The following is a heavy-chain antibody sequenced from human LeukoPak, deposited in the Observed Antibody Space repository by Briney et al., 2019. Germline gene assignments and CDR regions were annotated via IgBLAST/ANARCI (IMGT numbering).Heavy chain of an antibody. CDR1: GYTFTGYY. D-gene: IGHD4-17*01. V-gene: IGHV1-2*02. J-gene: IGHJ4*02. CDR3: ARGFVKTTGLEFDY. CDR2: INPNSGGT. Sequence: ASVKVSCKASGYTFTGYYMHWVRQAPGQGLEWMGWINPNSGGTNYAQKFQGRVTMTRDTSISTAYMELSRLRSDDTAVYYCARGFVKTTGLEFDYWGQGTLVTVSS.